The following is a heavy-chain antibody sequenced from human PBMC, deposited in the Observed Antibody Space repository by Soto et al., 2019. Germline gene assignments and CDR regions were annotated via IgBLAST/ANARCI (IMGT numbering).Heavy chain of an antibody. J-gene: IGHJ5*02. D-gene: IGHD2-21*02. CDR1: GFNFSNHW. V-gene: IGHV3-74*01. CDR2: ITSDGKSK. CDR3: ARESGDWPLNWFDP. Sequence: GGSLRLSCAASGFNFSNHWMHWVRQRPAEGLVWVSRITSDGKSKAYAESVKGRFAISRDNAKNTLYLQMNGLTAEDTAVYYCARESGDWPLNWFDPWGQGTLVTVSS.